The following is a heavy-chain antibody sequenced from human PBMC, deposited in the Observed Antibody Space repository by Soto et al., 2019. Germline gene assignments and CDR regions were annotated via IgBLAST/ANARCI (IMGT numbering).Heavy chain of an antibody. V-gene: IGHV3-53*02. CDR3: ARVPGRL. CDR1: GFSVSRNY. J-gene: IGHJ4*02. Sequence: QLVETGGGWIQPGTSLTLSCAASGFSVSRNYMTWVRQAPGKGLEWVSFVYSGGATFYADSVNGRFILSRDDSQNTMSLQMNTLRAEDAAVYYCARVPGRLWGRGTLVTVAS. D-gene: IGHD3-10*01. CDR2: VYSGGAT.